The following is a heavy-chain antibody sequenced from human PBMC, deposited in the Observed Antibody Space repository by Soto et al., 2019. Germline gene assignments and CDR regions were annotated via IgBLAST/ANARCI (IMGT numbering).Heavy chain of an antibody. J-gene: IGHJ5*02. V-gene: IGHV3-21*01. Sequence: GGSLRLSCAASGFIFSSSTLSWVRQAPGKGLEWVSCISPSSSYIYYADSVKGRFSISRDNAKNSLFLEMNNLRAEDTAVYYCARETRDSSAWGQGTLVTVSS. CDR3: ARETRDSSA. CDR1: GFIFSSST. D-gene: IGHD1-1*01. CDR2: ISPSSSYI.